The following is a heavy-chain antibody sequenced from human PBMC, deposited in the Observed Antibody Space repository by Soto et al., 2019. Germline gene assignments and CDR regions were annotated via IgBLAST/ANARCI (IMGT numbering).Heavy chain of an antibody. CDR1: GFTFSNAC. J-gene: IGHJ6*02. V-gene: IGHV3-15*07. CDR3: TTTTSPYSSGWYGMDV. D-gene: IGHD6-19*01. Sequence: GGSLRLSWAASGFTFSNACMNWVRQAPGKGLEWVGRIKSKTDGGTTDYAAPVKGRFTISRDGSKNTLYLQMNSLKTEDTAVYYCTTTTSPYSSGWYGMDVWGQGTTVTVSS. CDR2: IKSKTDGGTT.